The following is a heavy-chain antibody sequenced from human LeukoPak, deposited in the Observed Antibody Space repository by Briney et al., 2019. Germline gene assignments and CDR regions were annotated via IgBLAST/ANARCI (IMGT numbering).Heavy chain of an antibody. V-gene: IGHV4-39*02. CDR1: GGSTSSSSYY. J-gene: IGHJ4*02. CDR3: AREGGPYRPLGY. Sequence: SETLSLTCTVSGGSTSSSSYYWAWIRQPPGKGLEWVGSGYFSGSTYYNPSLKSRGTISVDASKNQFSLKLSSVTAADTAVYYCAREGGPYRPLGYSGQGALVTVSS. CDR2: GYFSGST.